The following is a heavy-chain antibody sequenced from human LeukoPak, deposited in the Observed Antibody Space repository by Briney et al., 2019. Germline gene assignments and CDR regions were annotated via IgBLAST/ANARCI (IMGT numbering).Heavy chain of an antibody. CDR3: ARSIVGVTGGAFDI. CDR1: GFTFSSYS. V-gene: IGHV3-21*01. D-gene: IGHD1-26*01. J-gene: IGHJ3*02. CDR2: ISSSSSYI. Sequence: GSLSLSCAASGFTFSSYSMNWVRPAPGKGLEWVSSISSSSSYIYYADSVKGRFTISRDNAKNSLYLQMNSLRAEDTAVYYCARSIVGVTGGAFDIWGQGTMVTVSS.